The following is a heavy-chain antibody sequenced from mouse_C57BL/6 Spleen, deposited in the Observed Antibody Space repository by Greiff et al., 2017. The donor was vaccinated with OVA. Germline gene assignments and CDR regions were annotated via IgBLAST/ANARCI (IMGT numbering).Heavy chain of an antibody. V-gene: IGHV1-85*01. J-gene: IGHJ4*01. CDR2: IYPRDGST. Sequence: LVESGPELVKPGASVKLSCKASGYTFTSYDINWVKQRPGQGLEWIGWIYPRDGSTEYNEKFTGKATLTVDTSSSTAYMELHSLTSEDSAVYFCARRGGDYAMDYWGQGTSVTVSS. CDR3: ARRGGDYAMDY. CDR1: GYTFTSYD.